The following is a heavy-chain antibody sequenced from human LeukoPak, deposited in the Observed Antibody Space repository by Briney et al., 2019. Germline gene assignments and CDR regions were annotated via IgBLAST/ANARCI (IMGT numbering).Heavy chain of an antibody. V-gene: IGHV3-7*03. J-gene: IGHJ6*04. Sequence: GGSLRLSCAASGFTFSSYWMSWVRQAPGKGLEWVGNIKQDGSENYYVDSVKRRSTISRDNAKNSLYLQMNSLRAEDTAVYYCARNGGVYQLLLYYYYGMDVWGKGTTVTVSS. CDR2: IKQDGSEN. D-gene: IGHD2-2*01. CDR3: ARNGGVYQLLLYYYYGMDV. CDR1: GFTFSSYW.